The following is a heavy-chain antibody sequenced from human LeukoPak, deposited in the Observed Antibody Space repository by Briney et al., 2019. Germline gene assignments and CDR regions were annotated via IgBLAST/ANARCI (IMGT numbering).Heavy chain of an antibody. Sequence: SETLSLTCTVSGGSISSSSYYWGWIRQPPGKGLEWIGSIYYSGSTYYNPSLKSRVTISVDTSKNQFSLKLSSVTAADTAVYYCARTDYYDSSGYYKGVSRFDPWGQGTLVTVSS. J-gene: IGHJ5*02. CDR2: IYYSGST. CDR1: GGSISSSSYY. V-gene: IGHV4-39*07. CDR3: ARTDYYDSSGYYKGVSRFDP. D-gene: IGHD3-22*01.